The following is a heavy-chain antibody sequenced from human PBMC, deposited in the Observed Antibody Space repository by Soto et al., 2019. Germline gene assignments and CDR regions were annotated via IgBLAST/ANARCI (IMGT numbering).Heavy chain of an antibody. Sequence: GGSLRLSCAASGFTFSSYAMHWVRQAPGKGLEWVAVISYDGSNKYYADSVKGRFTISRDNSKNTLYLQMNSLRAEDTAVYYCARDFPATIGYCSGGSCYGNWFDPWGQGTLVTVSS. CDR3: ARDFPATIGYCSGGSCYGNWFDP. J-gene: IGHJ5*02. CDR2: ISYDGSNK. CDR1: GFTFSSYA. D-gene: IGHD2-15*01. V-gene: IGHV3-30-3*01.